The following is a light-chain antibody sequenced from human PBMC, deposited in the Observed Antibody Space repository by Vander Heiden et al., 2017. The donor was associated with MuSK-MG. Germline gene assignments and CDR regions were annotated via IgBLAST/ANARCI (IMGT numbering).Light chain of an antibody. CDR2: LGS. CDR1: QSLLHSNGYNY. V-gene: IGKV2-28*01. Sequence: DIVMTQSPLSLPVTPGEPASISCRSSQSLLHSNGYNYLDWYLQKPGQSPQLLIYLGSNRASGVPDRFSGSGSGTDFTLKISRAEAEDVGVYYCMQALQTPYTFGQGIKLEIE. CDR3: MQALQTPYT. J-gene: IGKJ2*01.